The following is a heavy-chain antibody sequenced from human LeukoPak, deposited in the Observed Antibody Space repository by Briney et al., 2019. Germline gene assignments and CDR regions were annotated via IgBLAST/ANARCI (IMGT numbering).Heavy chain of an antibody. CDR3: ARDTGAYYDSGGLDY. CDR2: ISSSSSYI. J-gene: IGHJ4*02. Sequence: GGSLRLSCAASGFTFSSYSMNWVRQAPGKGLEWVSSISSSSSYIYYADSVKGRFTISRDNAKNSLYLQMNSLRAEDTAVYYCARDTGAYYDSGGLDYWGQGTLVTVSS. CDR1: GFTFSSYS. V-gene: IGHV3-21*01. D-gene: IGHD3-22*01.